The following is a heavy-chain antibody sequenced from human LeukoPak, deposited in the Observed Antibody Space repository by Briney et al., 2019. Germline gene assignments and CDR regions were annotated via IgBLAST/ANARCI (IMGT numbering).Heavy chain of an antibody. V-gene: IGHV1-2*04. CDR3: ARVSWTYGGAFDI. CDR1: GYTLTGYY. D-gene: IGHD4/OR15-4a*01. Sequence: ASVKVSCKASGYTLTGYYMHWVRQAPGQGLEWMGWINPNSGGTNYAQKFQGWVTMTRDTSISTAYMELSRLRSDDTAVYYCARVSWTYGGAFDIWGQGTMVTVSS. J-gene: IGHJ3*02. CDR2: INPNSGGT.